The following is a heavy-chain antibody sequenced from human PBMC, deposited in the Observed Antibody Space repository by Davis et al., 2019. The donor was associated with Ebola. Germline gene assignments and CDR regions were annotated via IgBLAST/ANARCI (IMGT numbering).Heavy chain of an antibody. CDR3: ARSPLDQLLYGYYYGMDV. CDR2: ISGSGGST. Sequence: GESLKISCAASGFTFSSYAMSWVRQAPGKGLEWVSAISGSGGSTYYADSVKGRFTISRDNSKNTLYLQMNSLRAEDTAVYYCARSPLDQLLYGYYYGMDVWGQGTTVTVSS. D-gene: IGHD2-2*02. J-gene: IGHJ6*02. V-gene: IGHV3-23*01. CDR1: GFTFSSYA.